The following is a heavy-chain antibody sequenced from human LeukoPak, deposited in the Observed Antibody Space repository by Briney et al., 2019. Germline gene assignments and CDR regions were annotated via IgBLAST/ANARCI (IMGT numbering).Heavy chain of an antibody. J-gene: IGHJ6*03. Sequence: GGSLRLSCAASGFTFSGSAMHWVRQASGKGLEWVGRIRSKANSYATAYAASVKGRFTISRDDSKNTAYLQMNSLKTEDTAVYYCARGGSSWNNYYYYYYMDVWGKGTTVTVSS. D-gene: IGHD6-13*01. V-gene: IGHV3-73*01. CDR1: GFTFSGSA. CDR2: IRSKANSYAT. CDR3: ARGGSSWNNYYYYYYMDV.